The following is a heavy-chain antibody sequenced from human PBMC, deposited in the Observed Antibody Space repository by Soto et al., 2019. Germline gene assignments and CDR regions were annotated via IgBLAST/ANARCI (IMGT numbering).Heavy chain of an antibody. J-gene: IGHJ5*02. V-gene: IGHV1-2*02. CDR3: ARVTLKAGNWFDP. CDR2: INPKSRGT. CDR1: GYTGTDAF. Sequence: ASLKVSCKSCGYTGTDAFIRWVRQDPVQGFEWMGWINPKSRGTNYAQKFQGRVTMTRGTSNSTAYMELRGLRSDDTAVYYCARVTLKAGNWFDPWGQGPLVPVSS.